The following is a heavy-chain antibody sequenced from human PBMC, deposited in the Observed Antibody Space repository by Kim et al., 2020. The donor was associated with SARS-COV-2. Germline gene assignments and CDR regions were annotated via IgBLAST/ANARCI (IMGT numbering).Heavy chain of an antibody. J-gene: IGHJ4*02. V-gene: IGHV3-53*01. Sequence: GGSLRLSCAASGFTVSSNYMSWVRQAPGKGLEWVSVIYSGGSTYYADSVKGRFTISRDNSKNTLYLQMNSLRAEDTAVYYCARVKQHHWRFGDYFDYWGQGTLVTVSS. D-gene: IGHD3-16*01. CDR1: GFTVSSNY. CDR2: IYSGGST. CDR3: ARVKQHHWRFGDYFDY.